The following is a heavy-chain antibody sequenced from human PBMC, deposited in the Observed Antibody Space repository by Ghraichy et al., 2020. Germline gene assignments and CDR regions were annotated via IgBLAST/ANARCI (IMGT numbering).Heavy chain of an antibody. V-gene: IGHV3-23*01. CDR3: AKALHYDFWSGYAYYALDV. CDR1: GFTFSSYV. J-gene: IGHJ6*01. CDR2: ISGGGDST. Sequence: GESLNTSCAASGFTFSSYVMTWVRQAPGKGLEWVSGISGGGDSTLHADSVKGRFTISRDNSKYTLYLQMNSLTAEDTAVYYCAKALHYDFWSGYAYYALDVWGQGTTVTVSS. D-gene: IGHD3-3*01.